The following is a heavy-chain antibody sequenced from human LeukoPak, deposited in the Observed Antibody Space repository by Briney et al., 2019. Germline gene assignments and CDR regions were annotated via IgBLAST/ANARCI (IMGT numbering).Heavy chain of an antibody. V-gene: IGHV4-4*07. CDR2: IYITGST. J-gene: IGHJ3*01. CDR1: GASISSYY. CDR3: VRGGIAAAVDAFDF. D-gene: IGHD6-13*01. Sequence: SETLSLTCTVSGASISSYYWSWIRQPAGKGLEWIGRIYITGSTDYNSSLKSRVTMSVDTSKNRFSLKLSSVTAADTAVYYCVRGGIAAAVDAFDFWGQGTMVTVSS.